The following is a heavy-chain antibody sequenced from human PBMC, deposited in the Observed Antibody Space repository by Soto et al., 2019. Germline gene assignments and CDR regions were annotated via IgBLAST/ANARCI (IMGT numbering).Heavy chain of an antibody. D-gene: IGHD3-16*02. Sequence: QVQLVQSGVEVQKPGASVKVSCKASGYTFSSYVINWLRQAPGQGLEWMGWISPYNGNTNYGQNLHGRVTMTTDTSTSIVDMELRSLRSDDTAVYYCAREGGVWGSFRYFDYWGQGTLVTVSP. CDR2: ISPYNGNT. J-gene: IGHJ4*02. CDR3: AREGGVWGSFRYFDY. CDR1: GYTFSSYV. V-gene: IGHV1-18*04.